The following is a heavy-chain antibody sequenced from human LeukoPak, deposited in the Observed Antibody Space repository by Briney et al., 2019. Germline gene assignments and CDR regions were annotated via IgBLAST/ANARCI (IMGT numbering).Heavy chain of an antibody. CDR3: ARGPVALPNDRLSLFFDF. V-gene: IGHV4-34*01. Sequence: SETLSLTCAVYGASFNTYYWTWIRQSPDKGLEWIGEVKHDGDTNVNPSLRSRVVMSVDASKNQYSLKMTSVTAADTAIYFCARGPVALPNDRLSLFFDFWGQGTLVTVSS. CDR2: VKHDGDT. CDR1: GASFNTYY. D-gene: IGHD2-8*01. J-gene: IGHJ5*01.